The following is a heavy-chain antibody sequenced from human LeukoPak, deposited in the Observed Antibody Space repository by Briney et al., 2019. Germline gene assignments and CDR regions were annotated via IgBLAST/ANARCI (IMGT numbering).Heavy chain of an antibody. J-gene: IGHJ4*02. Sequence: GRSLRLSCAASGFTFSSYAMHWVRQAPGKGLEWVAVISYDGSNKYYADSVKGRFTISRDNSKNTLYLQMNSLRAEDTAVYYCVRDLGDGYNPYYFDYWGQGTLVTVSS. CDR2: ISYDGSNK. CDR3: VRDLGDGYNPYYFDY. V-gene: IGHV3-30-3*01. D-gene: IGHD5-24*01. CDR1: GFTFSSYA.